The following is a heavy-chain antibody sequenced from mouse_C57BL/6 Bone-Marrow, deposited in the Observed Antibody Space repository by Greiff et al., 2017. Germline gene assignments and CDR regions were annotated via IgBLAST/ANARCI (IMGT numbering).Heavy chain of an antibody. D-gene: IGHD4-1*02. CDR3: ARTTGSWFAY. CDR2: IYPRSGNT. Sequence: QVQLKESGAELARPGASVKLSCKASGYTFTSYGISWVKQSTGQGLEWIGEIYPRSGNTYYNEKFKGKATLTADKSSSTAYMELRSLTSEDSAVYFCARTTGSWFAYWGQGTLVTVSA. CDR1: GYTFTSYG. V-gene: IGHV1-81*01. J-gene: IGHJ3*01.